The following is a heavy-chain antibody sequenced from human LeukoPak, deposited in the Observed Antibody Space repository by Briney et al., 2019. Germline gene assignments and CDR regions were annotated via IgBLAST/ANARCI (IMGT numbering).Heavy chain of an antibody. V-gene: IGHV4-38-2*01. CDR3: AAQYKYCSGGTCWKDY. CDR1: GYSISSGYY. CDR2: IYHSGST. D-gene: IGHD2-15*01. Sequence: TSETLALTCAVSGYSISSGYYWGWIRPPPGKCLEWIGSIYHSGSTYYNPSLKSRVTISLDTSKNQFSLKLSSVTAADTAVYYCAAQYKYCSGGTCWKDYWGQGTLVTVSS. J-gene: IGHJ4*02.